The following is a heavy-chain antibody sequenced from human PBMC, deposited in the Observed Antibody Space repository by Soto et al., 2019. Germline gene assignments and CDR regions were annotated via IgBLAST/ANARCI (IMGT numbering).Heavy chain of an antibody. V-gene: IGHV3-23*01. CDR3: AKGPLTTVTTGWFDP. CDR2: ISGSGGST. D-gene: IGHD4-17*01. J-gene: IGHJ5*02. Sequence: GGSLRLSCAASGFTFSSYAMSWVRQAPGKGLEWVSAISGSGGSTYYADSVKGRFTISRDNSKNTLYLQMNSLRAEDTAVYYCAKGPLTTVTTGWFDPWGQEPWSPSPQ. CDR1: GFTFSSYA.